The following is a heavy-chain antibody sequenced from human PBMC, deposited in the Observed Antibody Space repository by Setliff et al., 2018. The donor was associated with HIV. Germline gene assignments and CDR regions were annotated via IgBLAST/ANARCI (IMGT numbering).Heavy chain of an antibody. V-gene: IGHV4-39*07. D-gene: IGHD4-17*01. J-gene: IGHJ6*03. CDR2: VYYSGTT. CDR3: ATPVTSRGYYYMDV. CDR1: GGSISSSSYY. Sequence: SETLSLTCTVSGGSISSSSYYWGWIRQPPGKGLEWIGSVYYSGTTYYNPSLESRVTISIDTSKNQFSLKLSSVTAADTAVYYCATPVTSRGYYYMDVWGKGTTVTVSS.